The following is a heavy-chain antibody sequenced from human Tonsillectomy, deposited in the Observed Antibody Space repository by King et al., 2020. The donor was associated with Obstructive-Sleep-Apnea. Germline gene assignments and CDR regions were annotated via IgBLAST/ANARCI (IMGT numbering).Heavy chain of an antibody. D-gene: IGHD1-1*01. Sequence: QLQESGPGLVKPSETLSLTCTVSGDAISGNTYYLGWIRQPPGKGLEWIANIYYSGSTYYNPSPKSRVTISLDTSKNQFSLKLRSVTAADTAVYYCATITGTTFDYWGQGTLVTVSS. V-gene: IGHV4-39*07. CDR1: GDAISGNTYY. J-gene: IGHJ4*02. CDR2: IYYSGST. CDR3: ATITGTTFDY.